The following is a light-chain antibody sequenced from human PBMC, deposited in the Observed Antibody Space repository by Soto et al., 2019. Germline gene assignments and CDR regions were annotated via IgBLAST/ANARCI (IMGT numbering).Light chain of an antibody. CDR3: QQYGSSPPIT. V-gene: IGKV3-20*01. CDR1: QSVSSSY. J-gene: IGKJ5*01. Sequence: EIVLTQSPGTLSLSPEERATLSCRASQSVSSSYLAWYQQKPGQAPRLLIYGASSRATGIPDRFRGSGAGRVFTLTISRLEPAEFAVYYCQQYGSSPPITFGQGTRLEIK. CDR2: GAS.